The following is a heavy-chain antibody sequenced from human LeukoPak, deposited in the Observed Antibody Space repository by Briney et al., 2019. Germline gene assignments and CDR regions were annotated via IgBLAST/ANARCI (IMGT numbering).Heavy chain of an antibody. CDR3: ARGVKGGYHYDSSGFDY. J-gene: IGHJ4*02. CDR2: IWYDGSNK. V-gene: IGHV3-33*01. CDR1: GFTFSSYG. Sequence: GGSLRLSCAASGFTFSSYGMHWVRQAPGKGLEWVAVIWYDGSNKYYADSVKGRFTISRDNSKNTLYLQMNSLRAEDTAVYYCARGVKGGYHYDSSGFDYWGQGTLVTVSS. D-gene: IGHD3-22*01.